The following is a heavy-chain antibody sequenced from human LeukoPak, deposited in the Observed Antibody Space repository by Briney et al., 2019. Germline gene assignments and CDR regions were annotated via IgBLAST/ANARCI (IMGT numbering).Heavy chain of an antibody. V-gene: IGHV3-23*01. CDR2: ISGSGGST. Sequence: PGGSLRLSCAASGFTFSSYAMSWVRQAPGKGLEWVSAISGSGGSTYYADSVKGRFTISRDNSKNTLYLQMSSPRAEDTAVYYCAKEPINSLYYDSSGYFSYWGQGTLVTVSS. D-gene: IGHD3-22*01. CDR1: GFTFSSYA. J-gene: IGHJ4*02. CDR3: AKEPINSLYYDSSGYFSY.